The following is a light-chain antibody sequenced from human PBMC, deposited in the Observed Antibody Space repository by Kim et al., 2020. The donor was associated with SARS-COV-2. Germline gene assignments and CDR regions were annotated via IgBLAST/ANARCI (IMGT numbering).Light chain of an antibody. J-gene: IGKJ1*01. Sequence: LAPGERATLSCWASQSVSSYLAWYQQKPGQAPRLLIYDASNRATGIPARFSGSGSGTDFTLTISSLEPEDFAVYYCQQRSNWPPTFGQGTKVEIK. CDR1: QSVSSY. V-gene: IGKV3-11*01. CDR2: DAS. CDR3: QQRSNWPPT.